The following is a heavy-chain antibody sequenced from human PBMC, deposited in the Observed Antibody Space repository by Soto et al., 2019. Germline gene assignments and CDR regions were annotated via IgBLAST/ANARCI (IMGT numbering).Heavy chain of an antibody. D-gene: IGHD3-3*01. J-gene: IGHJ6*03. CDR1: GFTFSSYS. V-gene: IGHV3-48*01. Sequence: GGSLRLSCAASGFTFSSYSMNWVRQAPGKGLEWVSYISSSSSTIYYADSVKGRFTISRDNAKNSPYLQMNSLRAEDTAVYYCARDGCGSSITIFGVVIKRNYYYYYYMDVWGKGTTVTVSS. CDR3: ARDGCGSSITIFGVVIKRNYYYYYYMDV. CDR2: ISSSSSTI.